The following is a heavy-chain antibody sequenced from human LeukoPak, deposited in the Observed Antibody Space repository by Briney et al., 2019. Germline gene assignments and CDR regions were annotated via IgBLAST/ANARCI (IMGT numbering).Heavy chain of an antibody. CDR3: ARAVGDSSGYSQDY. CDR1: GFTFSSYA. V-gene: IGHV3-23*01. CDR2: ISGSGGST. J-gene: IGHJ4*02. Sequence: GGSLRLSCAASGFTFSSYAMSWVRQAPGKGLEWVSAISGSGGSTYYADSVKGRFTISRDNSKNTLYLQMNSLRAEDTAVYYCARAVGDSSGYSQDYWGQGTLVTVSS. D-gene: IGHD3-22*01.